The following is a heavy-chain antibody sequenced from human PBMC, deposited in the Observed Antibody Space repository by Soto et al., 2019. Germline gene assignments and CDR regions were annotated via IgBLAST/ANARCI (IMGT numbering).Heavy chain of an antibody. CDR2: IHRTGST. CDR3: ARESAGSGKNNWFDP. J-gene: IGHJ5*02. D-gene: IGHD3-10*01. V-gene: IGHV4-59*01. CDR1: RGSLSSYY. Sequence: SETLSLTCSVSRGSLSSYYWSWVRQPPGKGLEWIGFIHRTGSTKYNPSLESRVTISVDTSQNQLSLRLSSVTAADTAVYYCARESAGSGKNNWFDPWDQRILVTVSS.